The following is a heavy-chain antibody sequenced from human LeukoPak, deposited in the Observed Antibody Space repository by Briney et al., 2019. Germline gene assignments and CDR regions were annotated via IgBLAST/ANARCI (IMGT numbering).Heavy chain of an antibody. Sequence: SETLSLTCTVSGDSISSGGYYWSWIRQHPGKGLERIGHIYYSRSTYYNLSLKSRVTISVDTSKNQFSLKLSSVTAADTAVYYCARAAYCSGSNFDYWGQGTLVTVSS. CDR2: IYYSRST. V-gene: IGHV4-31*03. D-gene: IGHD3-10*01. J-gene: IGHJ4*02. CDR3: ARAAYCSGSNFDY. CDR1: GDSISSGGYY.